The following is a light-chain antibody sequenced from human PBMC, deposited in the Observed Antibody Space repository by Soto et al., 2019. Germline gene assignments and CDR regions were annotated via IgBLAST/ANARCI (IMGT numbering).Light chain of an antibody. Sequence: QSVLTQPPSVSGAPGQRVTISCTGGSSNIGAGYDVQWYQQLLGTAPRLLIYGNNNRPSGVPERFSGSNSGTSASLAISGLQADDELDYYCQSYDTGLGGYVFGTGTKLTVL. CDR2: GNN. CDR1: SSNIGAGYD. V-gene: IGLV1-40*01. CDR3: QSYDTGLGGYV. J-gene: IGLJ1*01.